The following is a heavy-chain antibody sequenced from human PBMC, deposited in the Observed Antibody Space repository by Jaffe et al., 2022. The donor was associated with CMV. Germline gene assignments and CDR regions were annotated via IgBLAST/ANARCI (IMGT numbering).Heavy chain of an antibody. J-gene: IGHJ4*02. CDR2: IYYSGST. Sequence: QLQLQESGPGLVKPSETLSLTCTVSGGSISSSSYYWGWIRQPPGKGLEWIGSIYYSGSTYYNPSLKSRVTISVDTSKNQFSLKLSSVTAADTAVYYCARRGYSYGRLEDYWGQGTLVTVSS. CDR1: GGSISSSSYY. V-gene: IGHV4-39*01. CDR3: ARRGYSYGRLEDY. D-gene: IGHD5-18*01.